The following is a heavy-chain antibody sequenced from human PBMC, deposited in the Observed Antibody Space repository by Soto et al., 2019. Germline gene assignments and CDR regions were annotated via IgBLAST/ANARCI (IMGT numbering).Heavy chain of an antibody. CDR3: ARAPRMAPFDI. CDR2: IRNDGSDK. J-gene: IGHJ3*02. Sequence: GGSLRLSCAASGFIFSPYGIHWVRQAPGKGLEWVALIRNDGSDKYYAESVTGRFTISRDNSKNTVYLQMSSLRAEDTALYFCARAPRMAPFDIWGQGTMVTVSS. CDR1: GFIFSPYG. V-gene: IGHV3-33*01.